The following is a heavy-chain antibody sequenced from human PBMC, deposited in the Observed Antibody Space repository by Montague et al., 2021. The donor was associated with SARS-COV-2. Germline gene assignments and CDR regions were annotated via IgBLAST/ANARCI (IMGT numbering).Heavy chain of an antibody. CDR1: GDSISTSTW. CDR3: ATLSRRTAAGTRDYFGLDV. CDR2: IFHSGTI. D-gene: IGHD6-13*01. J-gene: IGHJ6*02. Sequence: SETLSLTCRVSGDSISTSTWWTWVRQTPGKGLEWIGEIFHSGTINYNPXXKSRVSISVDKSNNQFSLRLSSLIAADTAVYYCATLSRRTAAGTRDYFGLDVGGQGTTVVVSS. V-gene: IGHV4-4*02.